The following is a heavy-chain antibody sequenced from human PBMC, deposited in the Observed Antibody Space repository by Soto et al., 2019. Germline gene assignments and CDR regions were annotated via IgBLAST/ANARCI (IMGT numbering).Heavy chain of an antibody. CDR1: GYTFTGYY. V-gene: IGHV1-2*04. J-gene: IGHJ6*02. CDR3: ARDLGDSGYDRLYYGMDV. Sequence: ASVTVSCQASGYTFTGYYMHWVRQAPGQGLEWMGWINPNSGGTNYAQKFQGWVTMTRDTSISTAYMELSRLRSDDTAVYYCARDLGDSGYDRLYYGMDVWGQGTTVTVSS. D-gene: IGHD5-12*01. CDR2: INPNSGGT.